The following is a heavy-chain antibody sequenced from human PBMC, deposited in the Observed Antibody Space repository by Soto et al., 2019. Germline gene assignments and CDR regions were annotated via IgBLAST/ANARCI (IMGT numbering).Heavy chain of an antibody. D-gene: IGHD3-10*01. J-gene: IGHJ3*01. Sequence: EVQLVESGGGLVQPGGSLRLSCAGSGFTFDNYAMHWVRQAPGKGLEWVSGISWNSGTLVYADSVKGRFTISRDNAKNSLFLQMNSLRAEDTALYFCAKGRTRPLELGSFGDNAFDVWGQGTMVTVSS. CDR3: AKGRTRPLELGSFGDNAFDV. CDR2: ISWNSGTL. CDR1: GFTFDNYA. V-gene: IGHV3-9*01.